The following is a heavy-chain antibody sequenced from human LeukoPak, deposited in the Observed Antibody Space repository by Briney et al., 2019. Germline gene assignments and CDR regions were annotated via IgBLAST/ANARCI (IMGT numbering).Heavy chain of an antibody. CDR3: AKEGGVLWFGEPNYYMDV. D-gene: IGHD3-10*01. J-gene: IGHJ6*03. V-gene: IGHV3-23*01. Sequence: GGSLRLSCAASGFTFSNYAMSWVRQAPGKGLEWVSVISGSGGSTFYADSVKGRFTISRDNSKNTLYLQMNSLRAEDTAVYYCAKEGGVLWFGEPNYYMDVWGKGTTVTVSS. CDR2: ISGSGGST. CDR1: GFTFSNYA.